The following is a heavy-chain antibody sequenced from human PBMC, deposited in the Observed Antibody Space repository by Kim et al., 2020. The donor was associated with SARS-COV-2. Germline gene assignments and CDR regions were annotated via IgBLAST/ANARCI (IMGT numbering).Heavy chain of an antibody. D-gene: IGHD2-2*01. CDR3: ARDRSADPLLYCSSTSCASYGMDV. V-gene: IGHV4-31*03. CDR1: GGSISSGGYY. CDR2: IYYSGST. J-gene: IGHJ6*02. Sequence: SETLSLICTVSGGSISSGGYYWSWIRQHPGKGLEWIGYIYYSGSTYYNPSLKSRVTISVDTSKNQFSLKLSSVTAADTAVYYCARDRSADPLLYCSSTSCASYGMDVWGQGTTVTVSS.